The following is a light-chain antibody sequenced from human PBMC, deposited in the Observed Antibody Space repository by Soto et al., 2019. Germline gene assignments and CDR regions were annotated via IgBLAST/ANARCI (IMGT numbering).Light chain of an antibody. CDR2: KAY. CDR3: QQYNSYSRT. Sequence: DIQVTQSTSSVSASVGDRVTITCRASQSIITSLAWYQQKPGKAPKLLIYKAYNLQSGVTSRFSGSGSGTEFTLTISSLQPDDFAAYYCQQYNSYSRTVGPGTKVEIK. V-gene: IGKV1-5*03. CDR1: QSIITS. J-gene: IGKJ1*01.